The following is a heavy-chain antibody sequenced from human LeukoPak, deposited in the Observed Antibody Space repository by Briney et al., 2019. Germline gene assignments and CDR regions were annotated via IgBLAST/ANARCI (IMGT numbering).Heavy chain of an antibody. CDR3: ARVPERIEPQRWVDY. V-gene: IGHV1-18*01. CDR2: ISAYNGNT. Sequence: WASVKVSCKASGYTFTSYGISWVRQAPGQGLEWMGWISAYNGNTNYAQRLQGRVTMTTDTSTSTAYMELRSLRSDDTAVYYCARVPERIEPQRWVDYWGQGTLVTVSP. D-gene: IGHD1-1*01. J-gene: IGHJ4*02. CDR1: GYTFTSYG.